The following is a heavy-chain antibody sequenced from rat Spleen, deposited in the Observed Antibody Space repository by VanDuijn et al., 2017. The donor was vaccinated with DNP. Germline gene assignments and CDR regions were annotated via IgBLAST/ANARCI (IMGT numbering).Heavy chain of an antibody. CDR2: ISYDGSST. D-gene: IGHD1-1*01. J-gene: IGHJ2*01. CDR1: GFTFSDYN. Sequence: EVQLVESGGGLVQPGRSLKLSCAASGFTFSDYNMAWVRQAPKKGLEWVATISYDGSSTYYRDSVKGRFTISRNVAKSTLYLQMNSLRSEDMATYYCARHHYSGFDYWGQGVMVRVSS. V-gene: IGHV5-7*01. CDR3: ARHHYSGFDY.